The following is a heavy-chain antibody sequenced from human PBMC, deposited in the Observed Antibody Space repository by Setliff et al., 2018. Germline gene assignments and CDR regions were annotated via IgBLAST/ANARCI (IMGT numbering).Heavy chain of an antibody. CDR1: GHTLSKYY. J-gene: IGHJ3*02. V-gene: IGHV1-46*03. Sequence: ASVKVSCKASGHTLSKYYMHWVRQAPGQGLEWMGIINPSGGLTKYAQKFQGRVTMTSDTSTNTVYLEVSSLRSEDTAVYFCARDRFYNSWSGTSITAPHDAFDIWGQGTRVTVS. CDR2: INPSGGLT. CDR3: ARDRFYNSWSGTSITAPHDAFDI. D-gene: IGHD3-3*01.